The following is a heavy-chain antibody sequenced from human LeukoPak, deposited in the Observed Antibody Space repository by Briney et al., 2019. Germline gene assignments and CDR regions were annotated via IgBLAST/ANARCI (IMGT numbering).Heavy chain of an antibody. D-gene: IGHD3-10*01. CDR2: INPNSGGT. J-gene: IGHJ6*02. Sequence: ASVKVSCKASGYTFTGYYMHWVRQAPGQGLEWMGWINPNSGGTNYAQKFQGRVTMTRDTSISTAYMELSRLRSDDTAVYYYARDYSRRGSTNRLGGMDVWGQGTTVTVSS. CDR3: ARDYSRRGSTNRLGGMDV. V-gene: IGHV1-2*02. CDR1: GYTFTGYY.